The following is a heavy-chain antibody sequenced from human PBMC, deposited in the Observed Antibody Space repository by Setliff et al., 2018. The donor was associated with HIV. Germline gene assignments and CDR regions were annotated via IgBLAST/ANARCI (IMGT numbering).Heavy chain of an antibody. V-gene: IGHV3-64*02. Sequence: GGSLRLSCEASGLTFSMSTFHWVRQAPGKGLEYVSAITHDGAKTYYADSVKGRFTISRDNSKNTVYLQMGSLRVEDMAVYHCAGGTPRGSYDYWGQGTPVTVSS. CDR2: ITHDGAKT. CDR1: GLTFSMST. J-gene: IGHJ4*02. CDR3: AGGTPRGSYDY. D-gene: IGHD1-26*01.